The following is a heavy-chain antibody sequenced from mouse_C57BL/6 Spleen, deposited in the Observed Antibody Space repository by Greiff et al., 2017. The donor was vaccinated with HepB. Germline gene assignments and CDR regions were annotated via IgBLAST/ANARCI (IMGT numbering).Heavy chain of an antibody. CDR3: ARPPHYYGSTWFAY. CDR2: IDPSDSYT. Sequence: QVQLQQPGAELVRPGTSVKLSCKASGYTFTSYWMHWVKQRPGQGLEWIGVIDPSDSYTNYNQKFKGKATLTVDTSSSTAYMQLSSLTSEDSAVYYCARPPHYYGSTWFAYWGQGTLVTVSA. D-gene: IGHD1-1*01. V-gene: IGHV1-59*01. CDR1: GYTFTSYW. J-gene: IGHJ3*01.